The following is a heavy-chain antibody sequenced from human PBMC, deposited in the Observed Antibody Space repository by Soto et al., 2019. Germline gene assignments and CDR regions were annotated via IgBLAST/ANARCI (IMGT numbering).Heavy chain of an antibody. J-gene: IGHJ5*02. CDR3: ARDDSRTYSSSWHWFDP. V-gene: IGHV4-59*01. D-gene: IGHD6-13*01. CDR2: IYYSGST. CDR1: GGSISSYY. Sequence: PSETLSLTCTVSGGSISSYYWSWIRQPPGKGLEWIGYIYYSGSTNYNPSLKSRVTISVDTSKNQFSLKLSSVTAADTAVCYCARDDSRTYSSSWHWFDPWGQGTLVTVSS.